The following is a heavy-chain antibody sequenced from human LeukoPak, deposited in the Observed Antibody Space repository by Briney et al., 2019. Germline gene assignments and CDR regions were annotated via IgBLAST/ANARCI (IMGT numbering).Heavy chain of an antibody. V-gene: IGHV3-30-3*01. CDR2: ISYDGSNK. CDR3: ARIADY. J-gene: IGHJ4*02. CDR1: GFTFSSYA. Sequence: GGSLRLSCAASGFTFSSYAMHWARQAPGKGLEWVAVISYDGSNKYYADSVKGRFTISRDNSKNTLYLQMNSLRAEDTAVYYCARIADYWGQGTLVTVSS. D-gene: IGHD2-21*01.